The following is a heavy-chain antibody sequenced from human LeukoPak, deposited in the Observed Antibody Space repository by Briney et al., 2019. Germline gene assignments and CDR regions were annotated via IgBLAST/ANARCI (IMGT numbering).Heavy chain of an antibody. CDR2: VYHSGST. V-gene: IGHV4-4*02. CDR3: ARVLAVAEGYGY. J-gene: IGHJ4*02. D-gene: IGHD6-19*01. CDR1: GGSISSAIW. Sequence: SETLSLTCAVSGGSISSAIWWSWVRQPPGKGLEWIGEVYHSGSTNYNPSLKSRVTISVDMSENQFSLKLSSVTAADTAVYYCARVLAVAEGYGYWGQGTLVTVSS.